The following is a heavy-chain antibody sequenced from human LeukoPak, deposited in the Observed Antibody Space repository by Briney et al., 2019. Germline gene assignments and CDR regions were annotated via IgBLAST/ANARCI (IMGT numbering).Heavy chain of an antibody. CDR1: GXTFSDHY. J-gene: IGHJ6*02. CDR2: TRNKANSYTT. CDR3: ATGGSGTMDV. Sequence: PGGSLRLSCAASGXTFSDHYMDWVRQAPGKGLEWVGRTRNKANSYTTEYAASVKGRFTISRDDSKNSLSLQMNSLKTEDTAVYYCATGGSGTMDVWGQGITVTVSS. D-gene: IGHD3-10*01. V-gene: IGHV3-72*01.